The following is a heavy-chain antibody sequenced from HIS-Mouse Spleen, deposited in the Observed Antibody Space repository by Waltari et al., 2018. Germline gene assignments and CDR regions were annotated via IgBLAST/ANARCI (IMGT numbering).Heavy chain of an antibody. CDR1: GFTFIRYW. V-gene: IGHV3-74*01. Sequence: EVQLVESGGGLVQPGGSLRLSCAASGFTFIRYWMNWVRQAPGKGLVWVSRINSDGSSTSYADSVKGRFTISRDNAKNTLYLQMNSLRAEDTAVYYCARDLELDAFDIWGQGTMVTVSS. J-gene: IGHJ3*02. CDR3: ARDLELDAFDI. D-gene: IGHD1-1*01. CDR2: INSDGSST.